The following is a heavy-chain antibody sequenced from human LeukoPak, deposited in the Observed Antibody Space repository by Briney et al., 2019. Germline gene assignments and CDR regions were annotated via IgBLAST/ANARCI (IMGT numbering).Heavy chain of an antibody. Sequence: ASVKVSCKASGYTFTSYGISWVRQAPGQGLEWMGWISVYNGNTNYAQKFQGRVTMTRDTSTRTVYMEVSSLKPEDTAVYYCARQGAYSSAIGMGYWGQGTLVTVSS. D-gene: IGHD6-19*01. CDR1: GYTFTSYG. V-gene: IGHV1-18*01. CDR3: ARQGAYSSAIGMGY. J-gene: IGHJ4*02. CDR2: ISVYNGNT.